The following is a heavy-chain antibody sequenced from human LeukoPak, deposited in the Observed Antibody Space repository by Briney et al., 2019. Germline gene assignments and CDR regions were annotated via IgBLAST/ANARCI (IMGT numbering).Heavy chain of an antibody. CDR2: ISSSGSSI. Sequence: PGGSLRLSCGASGFTFSSYEVNWVRQAPGKGLEWVSYISSSGSSIYYADSVKGRFIISRDNAKNSLYLQMNSLRAEDTAVYYCASDFHAFDIWGQGTMVTVSS. V-gene: IGHV3-48*03. CDR3: ASDFHAFDI. CDR1: GFTFSSYE. J-gene: IGHJ3*02.